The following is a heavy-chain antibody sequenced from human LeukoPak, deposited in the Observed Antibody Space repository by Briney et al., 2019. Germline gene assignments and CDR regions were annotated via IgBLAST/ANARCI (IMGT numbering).Heavy chain of an antibody. D-gene: IGHD3-3*01. V-gene: IGHV4-34*01. J-gene: IGHJ4*02. Sequence: PSETLSLTCAVYGGSFSGYYWSWIRQPPGKGLEWIGEINHSGSTNYNPSLKSRVTISVDTSKNQFSLKLSSVTAADTAAYYCASQYYDFWSGYYTGSGVFDYWGQGTLVTVSS. CDR2: INHSGST. CDR1: GGSFSGYY. CDR3: ASQYYDFWSGYYTGSGVFDY.